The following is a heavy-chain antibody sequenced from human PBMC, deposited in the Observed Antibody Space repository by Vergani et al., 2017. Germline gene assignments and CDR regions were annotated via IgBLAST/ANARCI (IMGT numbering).Heavy chain of an antibody. CDR1: GFTFSSYW. CDR2: IKQDGSEK. J-gene: IGHJ6*02. CDR3: ARFRTYCSGGSCYGAGFLRLGMDV. D-gene: IGHD2-15*01. Sequence: EVQLVESGGGLVQPGGSLRLSCAASGFTFSSYWMSWVRQAPGKGLEWVANIKQDGSEKYYVDSVKGRFTITRDNAKNALFLQMNSLRAEDPAVYYCARFRTYCSGGSCYGAGFLRLGMDVWGQGSTVTVSS. V-gene: IGHV3-7*03.